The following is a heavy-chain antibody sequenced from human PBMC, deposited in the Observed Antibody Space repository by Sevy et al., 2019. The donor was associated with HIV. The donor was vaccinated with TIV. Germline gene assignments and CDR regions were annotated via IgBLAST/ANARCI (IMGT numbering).Heavy chain of an antibody. CDR1: GFTFGDYC. V-gene: IGHV3-49*04. CDR2: LNSDVYGGTV. J-gene: IGHJ4*02. Sequence: GGSLRLSCTASGFTFGDYCMSWVRQALGKGLEWVAFLNSDVYGGTVDDAASVRGRFVISSVDSKTISYLQMNDLKTEDTGVHYCTRWKAAQSIFDYWGQGALVTVSS. D-gene: IGHD6-13*01. CDR3: TRWKAAQSIFDY.